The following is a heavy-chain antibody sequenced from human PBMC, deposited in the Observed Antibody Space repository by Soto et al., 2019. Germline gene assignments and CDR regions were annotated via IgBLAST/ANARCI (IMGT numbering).Heavy chain of an antibody. CDR1: GYTFTSYD. CDR3: ARPIGGVIVIDAFDI. D-gene: IGHD3-16*02. J-gene: IGHJ3*02. Sequence: ASVKVSCKASGYTFTSYDINWVRLATGQGLEWMGWMNPNSGNTGYAQKFQGRVTMTRNTSISTAYMELSSLRSEDTAVYYCARPIGGVIVIDAFDISGQGTMVTVSS. V-gene: IGHV1-8*01. CDR2: MNPNSGNT.